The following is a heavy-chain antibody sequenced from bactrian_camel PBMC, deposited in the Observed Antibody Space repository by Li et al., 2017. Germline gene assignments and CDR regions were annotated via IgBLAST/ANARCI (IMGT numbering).Heavy chain of an antibody. Sequence: HVQLVESGGGSVPAGGSLKLSCAAAGDMFFQCSMGWYRQAPGQERELVSSVEGDGSTQYADSVKGRFTISQGNAKNSVYLQMNSLKPEDTAMYYCNAACHTRTGGSDYLTPFSYWGQGTQVTVS. D-gene: IGHD4*01. CDR2: VEGDGST. CDR1: GDMFFQCS. J-gene: IGHJ4*01. CDR3: NAACHTRTGGSDYLTPFSY. V-gene: IGHV3S53*01.